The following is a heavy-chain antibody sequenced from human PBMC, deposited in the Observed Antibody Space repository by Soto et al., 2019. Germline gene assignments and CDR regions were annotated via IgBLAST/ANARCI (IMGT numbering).Heavy chain of an antibody. D-gene: IGHD6-19*01. CDR3: ARLESSGQIDY. V-gene: IGHV4-59*08. Sequence: PSETLSLTCTVSGGSISSYYWSWIRQPPGKGLEWIGYIYYSGSTNYNPSLKSRVTISVDTSKNQFSLKLSSVTAADTAVYYCARLESSGQIDYWAQGTLVTVSS. CDR2: IYYSGST. CDR1: GGSISSYY. J-gene: IGHJ4*02.